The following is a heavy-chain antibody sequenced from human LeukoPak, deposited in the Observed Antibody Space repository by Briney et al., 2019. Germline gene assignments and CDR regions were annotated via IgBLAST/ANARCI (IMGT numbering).Heavy chain of an antibody. J-gene: IGHJ6*02. CDR2: IRYDGSNK. CDR3: AKSRHCSSTSCFLDYYGMDV. CDR1: GFTFSSYG. V-gene: IGHV3-30*02. D-gene: IGHD2-2*01. Sequence: GGSLRLSCAASGFTFSSYGMHWVRQAPGKGLEWVAFIRYDGSNKYYADSVKGRFTISRDNSKNTLYLQMNSLRAEDTAVYYCAKSRHCSSTSCFLDYYGMDVWGQGTTVTVSS.